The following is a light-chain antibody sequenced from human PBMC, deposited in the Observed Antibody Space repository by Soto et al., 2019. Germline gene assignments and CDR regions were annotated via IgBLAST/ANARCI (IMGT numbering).Light chain of an antibody. CDR3: ALYTSRSTYV. CDR1: NSDVGSYNR. Sequence: QSVLTHPPSLSRAPRQSVTIYSTGSNSDVGSYNRLSWYQQPPGTAPKLMIYEVSNRPSGVPDRFSGSKSGNTASLTISGLQAEDEADYYCALYTSRSTYVVGTGTKVTVL. CDR2: EVS. J-gene: IGLJ1*01. V-gene: IGLV2-18*01.